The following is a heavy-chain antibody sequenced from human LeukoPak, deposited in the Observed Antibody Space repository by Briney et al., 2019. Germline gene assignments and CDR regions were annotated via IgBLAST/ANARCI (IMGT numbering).Heavy chain of an antibody. J-gene: IGHJ4*02. CDR3: ARPRVDYYDSSGFEFDY. CDR1: GYNFTNYW. CDR2: IYPGDSDT. Sequence: GESLKISCKGSGYNFTNYWIGWVRQMPGKGLEWMGIIYPGDSDTRYSPSFQGQVTISADKSISTAHLQWSSLKASDTAMYYCARPRVDYYDSSGFEFDYWGQGTLVTVSS. V-gene: IGHV5-51*01. D-gene: IGHD3-22*01.